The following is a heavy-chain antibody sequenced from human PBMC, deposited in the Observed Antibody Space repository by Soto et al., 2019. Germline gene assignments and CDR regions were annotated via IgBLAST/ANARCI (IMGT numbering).Heavy chain of an antibody. CDR1: GFIFSGSA. CDR2: IRSRANNFAT. J-gene: IGHJ6*02. CDR3: ARGKGDDIGKSYYHGMDL. Sequence: GSLRLSCAASGFIFSGSAIHWVRQASGKGLEWVGRIRSRANNFATSSAASVKGRFTFSRDDSKNTAYLQMNTLKPEDTAVYYCARGKGDDIGKSYYHGMDLWGQGTTVTVSS. V-gene: IGHV3-73*01. D-gene: IGHD5-12*01.